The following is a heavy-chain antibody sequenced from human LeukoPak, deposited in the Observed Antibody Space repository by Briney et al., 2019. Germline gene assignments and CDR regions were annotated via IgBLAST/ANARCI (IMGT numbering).Heavy chain of an antibody. V-gene: IGHV4-59*01. Sequence: PSETLSLTCTVSGGSISSYYWSWIRQPPGKGLEWIGYIYYSGSTNYNPSLKSRVTISVDTSKNQFSLKLSSVTAADTAVYYCARSSGGRRYAFDIWGQGTMVTVSS. J-gene: IGHJ3*02. CDR1: GGSISSYY. CDR2: IYYSGST. CDR3: ARSSGGRRYAFDI. D-gene: IGHD2-15*01.